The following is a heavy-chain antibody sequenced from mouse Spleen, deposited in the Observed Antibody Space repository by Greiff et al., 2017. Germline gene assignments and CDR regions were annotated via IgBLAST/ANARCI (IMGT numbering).Heavy chain of an antibody. CDR3: ARGLGRAWFAY. Sequence: QVQLKESGAELVRPGTSVKVSCKASGYAFTNYLIEWVKQRPGQGLEWIGVINPGSGGTNYNEKFKDKATLTADKSSSTAYMQLSSLTYEDSAVYYCARGLGRAWFAYWGQGTLVTVSA. D-gene: IGHD4-1*01. CDR1: GYAFTNYL. V-gene: IGHV1-54*01. CDR2: INPGSGGT. J-gene: IGHJ3*01.